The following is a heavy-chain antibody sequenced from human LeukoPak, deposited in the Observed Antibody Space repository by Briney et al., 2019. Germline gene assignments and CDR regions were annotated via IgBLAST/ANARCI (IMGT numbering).Heavy chain of an antibody. V-gene: IGHV1-2*06. CDR3: ARGTSGWYGFDY. Sequence: ASVKVSCKASGYTFTGYYMHWVRQAPGQGLEWMGRINPNSGGTSYAQKFQGRVTMTRDTSISTAYMELSRLRSDDTAVYYCARGTSGWYGFDYWGQGALVTVSS. CDR1: GYTFTGYY. CDR2: INPNSGGT. D-gene: IGHD6-19*01. J-gene: IGHJ4*02.